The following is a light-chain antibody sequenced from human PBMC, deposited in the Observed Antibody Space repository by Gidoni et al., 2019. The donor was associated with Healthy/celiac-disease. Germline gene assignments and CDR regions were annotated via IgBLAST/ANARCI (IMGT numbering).Light chain of an antibody. Sequence: IRLTQSPSSFSASTGDRVTITCRASQGISSYLAWYQQKPGKAPKLLIYAASTLQSGVPSRFSGSGSGTDFTLTISCLQSEDFATYYCQQYYSYPRTFGQGTKVEIK. CDR2: AAS. V-gene: IGKV1-8*01. CDR3: QQYYSYPRT. J-gene: IGKJ1*01. CDR1: QGISSY.